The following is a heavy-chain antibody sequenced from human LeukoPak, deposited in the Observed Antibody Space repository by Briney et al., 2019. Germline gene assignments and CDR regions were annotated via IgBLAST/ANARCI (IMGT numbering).Heavy chain of an antibody. CDR1: GFTFSNAW. CDR2: IKSKTDGGTT. D-gene: IGHD3-22*01. J-gene: IGHJ3*02. V-gene: IGHV3-15*01. Sequence: GGSLRLSCAASGFTFSNAWVSWVRQAPGKGLEWVGRIKSKTDGGTTDYAAPVKGRFTISRDDSKNTLYLQMNSLKTEDTAVYYCTTDYDITMIVVVITDAFGIWGQGTMVTVSS. CDR3: TTDYDITMIVVVITDAFGI.